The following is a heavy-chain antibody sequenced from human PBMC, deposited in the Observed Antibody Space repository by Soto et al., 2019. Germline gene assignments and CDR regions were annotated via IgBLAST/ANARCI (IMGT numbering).Heavy chain of an antibody. CDR2: ISGSGGSK. J-gene: IGHJ4*02. V-gene: IGHV3-23*01. D-gene: IGHD2-21*02. CDR1: GFTFSSYD. Sequence: GGSLRLSCAASGFTFSSYDMSWVRQAPGKGLEWVSDISGSGGSKYYADPVKGRITISRDNSKNTLYLQMNSLRAEATAEYYCENGAEYTVVTPSGLDYWGQGTLVTVSS. CDR3: ENGAEYTVVTPSGLDY.